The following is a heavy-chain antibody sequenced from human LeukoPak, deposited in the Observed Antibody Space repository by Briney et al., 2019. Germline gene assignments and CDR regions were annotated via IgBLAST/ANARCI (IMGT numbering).Heavy chain of an antibody. CDR1: GYSFTSFW. D-gene: IGHD6-13*01. J-gene: IGHJ3*02. V-gene: IGHV5-51*01. CDR2: IYPGDSDT. Sequence: GESLKISCKGSGYSFTSFWIGWVRQRPGKGLEWMGIIYPGDSDTRYSPSFQGQVTISADKSISTAYLQWSSLKASDTAMYYYARAGSSWFDAFDIWGQGTMVTVSS. CDR3: ARAGSSWFDAFDI.